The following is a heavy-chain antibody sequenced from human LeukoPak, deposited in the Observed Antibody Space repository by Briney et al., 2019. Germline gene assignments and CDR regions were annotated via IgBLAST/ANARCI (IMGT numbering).Heavy chain of an antibody. CDR3: AKGPQLYQIGYSYPDFDY. V-gene: IGHV3-30*02. D-gene: IGHD5-18*01. CDR2: IRYDGSNK. Sequence: AGGSLRLSCAASGFTFSSYGMHWVRQAPGKGLEWVAFIRYDGSNKYYADSVKGRFTISRDNSKDTLYLQMNSLRAEDTAVYYCAKGPQLYQIGYSYPDFDYWGQGTLVTVSS. J-gene: IGHJ4*02. CDR1: GFTFSSYG.